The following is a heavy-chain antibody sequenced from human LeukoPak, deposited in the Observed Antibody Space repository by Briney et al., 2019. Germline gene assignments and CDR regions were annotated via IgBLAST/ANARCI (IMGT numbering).Heavy chain of an antibody. J-gene: IGHJ4*02. CDR3: ARLPSPYSGSYNYFDY. V-gene: IGHV5-51*01. CDR1: GYSFTSYW. D-gene: IGHD1-26*01. Sequence: GESLEISCKGSGYSFTSYWIGWVRPMPGKGLEWMGIIYPGDSDTRYSPSFQGQVTISADKSISTAYLQWSSLKASDTAMYYCARLPSPYSGSYNYFDYWGQGTLVTVSS. CDR2: IYPGDSDT.